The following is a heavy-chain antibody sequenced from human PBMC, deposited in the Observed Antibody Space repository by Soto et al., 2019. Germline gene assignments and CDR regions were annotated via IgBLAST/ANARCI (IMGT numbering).Heavy chain of an antibody. J-gene: IGHJ4*02. CDR1: GCSFTSYW. CDR2: IYPGDSDT. Sequence: GECLKSSCKGSGCSFTSYWIGWVRQMPGKGLDWMGVIYPGDSDTRYSPPFQGQVTISADKSISTAYLQWSSLKASDTAMYYCARAGYCSSTSCYFDYWRQGTLVTVS. V-gene: IGHV5-51*01. D-gene: IGHD2-2*03. CDR3: ARAGYCSSTSCYFDY.